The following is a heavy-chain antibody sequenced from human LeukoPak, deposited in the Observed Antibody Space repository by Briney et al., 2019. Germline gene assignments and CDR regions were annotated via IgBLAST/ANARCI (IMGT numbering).Heavy chain of an antibody. Sequence: SETLSLTCTISGGSIDTYNYYWGRIRQPPGKGLEWIGSIYFDGSTYYNPSLKSRVTISLHTSNNQFSLKLRSVTTADTAVYYCAREDSGNSDDSLDIWGQGTMVTVSS. CDR2: IYFDGST. CDR3: AREDSGNSDDSLDI. V-gene: IGHV4-39*07. J-gene: IGHJ3*02. D-gene: IGHD4-23*01. CDR1: GGSIDTYNYY.